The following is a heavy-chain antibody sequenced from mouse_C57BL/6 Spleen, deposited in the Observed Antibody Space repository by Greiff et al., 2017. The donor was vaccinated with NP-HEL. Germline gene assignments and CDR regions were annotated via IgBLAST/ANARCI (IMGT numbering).Heavy chain of an antibody. CDR2: IWGVGST. D-gene: IGHD1-1*01. CDR3: ASGSTTGAMDY. V-gene: IGHV2-6*01. J-gene: IGHJ4*01. CDR1: GFSLTSYG. Sequence: VKLVESGPGLVAPSQSLSITCTVSGFSLTSYGVDWVRQSPGKGLEWLGVIWGVGSTNYNSALKSRLSISKDNSKSQVFLNMNSLQTDDTAMYYCASGSTTGAMDYWGQGTSVTVSS.